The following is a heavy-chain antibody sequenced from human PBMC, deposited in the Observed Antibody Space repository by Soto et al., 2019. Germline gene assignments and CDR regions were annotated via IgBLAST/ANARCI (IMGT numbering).Heavy chain of an antibody. CDR1: GFNFSNDT. Sequence: EVQLVESGGRLVRPGGSLRLSCVVSGFNFSNDTMNWVRQAPGKGLEWLSYISGTSKTIYYADSVGGRFTISRDNAKNSLYLQMNSLRDDDTAVYYCARGKLHDLGIYRSYYYYGLDVWGQGTTVTVSS. CDR2: ISGTSKTI. D-gene: IGHD3-16*01. J-gene: IGHJ6*02. V-gene: IGHV3-48*02. CDR3: ARGKLHDLGIYRSYYYYGLDV.